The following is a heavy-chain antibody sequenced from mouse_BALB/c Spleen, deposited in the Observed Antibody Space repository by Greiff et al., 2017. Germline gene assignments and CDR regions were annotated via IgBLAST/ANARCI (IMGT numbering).Heavy chain of an antibody. Sequence: VQLQQSGAELAKPGASVKMSCKASGHTFTSYWMHWVKQRPGQGLEWIGYINPSTGYTEYNQKFKDKATLTADKSSSTAYMQLSSLTSEDSAVYYCATRIFDYWGQGTTLTVSS. V-gene: IGHV1-7*01. CDR1: GHTFTSYW. CDR3: ATRIFDY. J-gene: IGHJ2*01. CDR2: INPSTGYT.